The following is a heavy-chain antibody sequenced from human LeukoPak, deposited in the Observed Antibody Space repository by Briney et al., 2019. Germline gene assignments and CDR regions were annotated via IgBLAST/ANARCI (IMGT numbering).Heavy chain of an antibody. D-gene: IGHD3-22*01. Sequence: SETLSLTCTVSGGSISSYYWSWIRQHPGKGLEWIGYIYYSGSTYYNPSLKSRVTISVDTSKNQFSLKLSSVTAADTAVYYCARTGAGDYYYDSSGYYMDYWGQGTLVTVSS. CDR2: IYYSGST. CDR3: ARTGAGDYYYDSSGYYMDY. V-gene: IGHV4-59*06. CDR1: GGSISSYY. J-gene: IGHJ4*02.